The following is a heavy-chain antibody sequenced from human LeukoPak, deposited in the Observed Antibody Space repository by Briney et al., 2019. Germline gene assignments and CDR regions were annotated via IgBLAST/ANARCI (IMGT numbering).Heavy chain of an antibody. V-gene: IGHV4-39*07. D-gene: IGHD4-17*01. J-gene: IGHJ4*02. CDR3: ARVGGYGDYLWYFDY. CDR1: GGSISSSSYY. Sequence: SETLSLTCTVSGGSISSSSYYWGWIRQPPGKGLEWIGSIYYSGSTYYNPSLKSRVTISVDTSKNQFSLKLSSVTAADTAVYYCARVGGYGDYLWYFDYWGQGTLVTVSS. CDR2: IYYSGST.